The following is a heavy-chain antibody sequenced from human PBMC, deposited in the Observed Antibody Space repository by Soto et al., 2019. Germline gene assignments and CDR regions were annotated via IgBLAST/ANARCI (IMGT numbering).Heavy chain of an antibody. CDR1: GFTFSSYA. CDR2: ISGSGGST. J-gene: IGHJ3*02. CDR3: AKDRPMATNYHDAFDI. V-gene: IGHV3-23*01. Sequence: PGGSLRLSCAASGFTFSSYAVSWVRQAPGKGLEWVSAISGSGGSTYYADSVKGRFTISRDNSKNTLYLQMNSLRAEDTAVYYCAKDRPMATNYHDAFDIWGQGTMVTVSS. D-gene: IGHD5-18*01.